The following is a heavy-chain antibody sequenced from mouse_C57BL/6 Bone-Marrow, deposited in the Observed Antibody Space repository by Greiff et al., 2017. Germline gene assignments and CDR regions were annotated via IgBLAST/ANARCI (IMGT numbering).Heavy chain of an antibody. V-gene: IGHV5-9*01. CDR2: ISGGGGNT. CDR3: ARHGDYAMDY. CDR1: GFTFSSYT. Sequence: VQLKESGGGLVKPGGSLKLSCAASGFTFSSYTMSWVRQTPEKRLEWVATISGGGGNTYYPDSVKGRFTISRDNAKNTLYLQMSSLRSEDTALYYCARHGDYAMDYWGQGTSVTVSS. J-gene: IGHJ4*01.